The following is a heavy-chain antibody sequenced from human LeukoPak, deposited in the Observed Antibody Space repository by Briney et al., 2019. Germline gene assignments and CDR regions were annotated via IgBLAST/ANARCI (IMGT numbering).Heavy chain of an antibody. V-gene: IGHV4-61*08. J-gene: IGHJ5*02. Sequence: SQTLSLTCTVSGGSISSGGYYWSWIRQHPGKGLEWIGYIYYSGSTNYNPSLKSRVTISVDTSKNQFSLKLSSVTAADTAVYYCARGGACSSTSCYFDPWGQGTLVTVSS. CDR1: GGSISSGGYY. CDR2: IYYSGST. CDR3: ARGGACSSTSCYFDP. D-gene: IGHD2-2*01.